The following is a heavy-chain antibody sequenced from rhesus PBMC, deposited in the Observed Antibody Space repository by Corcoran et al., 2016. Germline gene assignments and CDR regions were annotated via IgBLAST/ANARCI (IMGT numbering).Heavy chain of an antibody. CDR3: ARDQEDDYGYYYTTLFDY. J-gene: IGHJ4*01. CDR1: GGSISSNY. CDR2: ISGSGGST. Sequence: QVQLQESGPGLVKPSETLSLTCAVSGGSISSNYWSWIRQPPGKVLEWVCLISGSGGSTDYNPPLNSRGTMSTDASKNQFCLKLSSVTAADTAVYYCARDQEDDYGYYYTTLFDYWGQGVLVTVSS. D-gene: IGHD3-9*01. V-gene: IGHV4-160*01.